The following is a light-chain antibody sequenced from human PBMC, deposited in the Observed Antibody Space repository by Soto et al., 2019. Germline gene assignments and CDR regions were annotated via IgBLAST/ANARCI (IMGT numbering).Light chain of an antibody. V-gene: IGKV1-17*01. CDR1: QDITNE. CDR2: DAA. J-gene: IGKJ1*01. CDR3: LQHNTYPWT. Sequence: DIQMTQSPSSLSASVGDRVTITCRASQDITNELGWYQQRLGEAPKRLIYDAARLQSGVPSRFSVSGSGTEFTLTISSLQPEDFASYYCLQHNTYPWTFGQGTKVEIK.